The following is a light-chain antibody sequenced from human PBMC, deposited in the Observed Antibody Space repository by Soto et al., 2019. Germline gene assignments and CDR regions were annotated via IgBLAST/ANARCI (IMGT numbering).Light chain of an antibody. Sequence: QSVLTQPPSVSGAPGQRVTISCTGNNSNIGATYDVHWYQQLPGTAPKLLIFGNTNRPSGVPDRFSGSSSGTSASLAITGLHAEDEAEYYCQYYDNNPNVVVFGGGTKVTVL. V-gene: IGLV1-40*01. CDR3: QYYDNNPNVVV. J-gene: IGLJ2*01. CDR2: GNT. CDR1: NSNIGATYD.